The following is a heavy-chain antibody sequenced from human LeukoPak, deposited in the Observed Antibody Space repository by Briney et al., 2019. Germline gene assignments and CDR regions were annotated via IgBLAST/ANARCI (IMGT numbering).Heavy chain of an antibody. Sequence: SVKVSCKASGYTFTSYGISWVRQAPGQGLEWMGGIIPIFGTANYAQKFQGRVTITTDESTSTAYMELSSLRSEDTAVYYCARALIAANYYYMDVWGKGTTVTVSS. CDR1: GYTFTSYG. D-gene: IGHD6-13*01. V-gene: IGHV1-69*05. J-gene: IGHJ6*03. CDR2: IIPIFGTA. CDR3: ARALIAANYYYMDV.